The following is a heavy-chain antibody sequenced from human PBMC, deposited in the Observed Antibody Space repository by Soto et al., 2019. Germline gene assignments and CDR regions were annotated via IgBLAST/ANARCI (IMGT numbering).Heavy chain of an antibody. J-gene: IGHJ4*02. Sequence: ASVKVSCKASGYTFTSYGISWVRQAPGQGLEWMGWISAYNGNTNYAQKLQGRVTMTTDTSTSTAYMELRSLRSDDTAVYYCARDRSLRRAVAGPAMVYWGQGTLVTVS. CDR2: ISAYNGNT. CDR3: ARDRSLRRAVAGPAMVY. D-gene: IGHD6-19*01. CDR1: GYTFTSYG. V-gene: IGHV1-18*01.